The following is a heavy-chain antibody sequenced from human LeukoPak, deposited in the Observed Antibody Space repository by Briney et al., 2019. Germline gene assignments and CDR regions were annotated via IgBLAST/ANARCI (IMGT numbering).Heavy chain of an antibody. CDR2: IFPILGTP. Sequence: SVKVSCKATGGTFSSYAIGWVRQAPGQGLEWMGGIFPILGTPNYSQKLQGRLTITTDESTSTAYMELNSLRSEDTAVYYCARAGQTVRVSYYFDYWGQGTLVTVSS. D-gene: IGHD4-17*01. CDR1: GGTFSSYA. J-gene: IGHJ4*02. V-gene: IGHV1-69*05. CDR3: ARAGQTVRVSYYFDY.